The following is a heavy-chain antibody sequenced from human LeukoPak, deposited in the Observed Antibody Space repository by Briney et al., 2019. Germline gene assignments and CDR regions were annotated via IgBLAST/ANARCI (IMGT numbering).Heavy chain of an antibody. CDR1: GFTFSSYG. D-gene: IGHD3-22*01. CDR2: IRYDGGNK. Sequence: GGSLRLSCAASGFTFSSYGMHWVRQAPGKGLEWVAFIRYDGGNKYYADSVKGRFTISRDDSKNTLYLQMNSLRAEDTAVYYCAKLRGIVVVITNIAAFDIWGQGTMVTVSS. V-gene: IGHV3-30*02. J-gene: IGHJ3*02. CDR3: AKLRGIVVVITNIAAFDI.